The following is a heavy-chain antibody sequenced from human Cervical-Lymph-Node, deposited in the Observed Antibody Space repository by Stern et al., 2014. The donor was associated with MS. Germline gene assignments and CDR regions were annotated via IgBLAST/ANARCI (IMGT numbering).Heavy chain of an antibody. D-gene: IGHD3-22*01. CDR3: ARDDSSGYAV. Sequence: EVQLEESGGGLVQPGGSLSLSCAASGFAFSNYWMHWVRQVPGKGLVWVSRINSDGTTTGYADSVKGRFTISRDNAKNTLFLQMKSLRVDDTAVYYCARDDSSGYAVWGQGSLVTVSS. CDR2: INSDGTTT. J-gene: IGHJ4*02. CDR1: GFAFSNYW. V-gene: IGHV3-74*02.